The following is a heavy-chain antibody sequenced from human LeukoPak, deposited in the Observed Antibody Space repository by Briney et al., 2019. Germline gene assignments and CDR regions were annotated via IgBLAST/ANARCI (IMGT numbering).Heavy chain of an antibody. CDR3: ARFGYVAAVDV. CDR1: GFSFSAYW. D-gene: IGHD2-15*01. J-gene: IGHJ4*02. V-gene: IGHV3-7*01. CDR2: INPAGSET. Sequence: PGGSLRLSGAASGFSFSAYWMTWVRQAPGTGLEWVANINPAGSETYYVDPVKGRFSISRDNAKSLVYLQMNSLRAEDTAVYHCARFGYVAAVDVWGQGTPVTVSS.